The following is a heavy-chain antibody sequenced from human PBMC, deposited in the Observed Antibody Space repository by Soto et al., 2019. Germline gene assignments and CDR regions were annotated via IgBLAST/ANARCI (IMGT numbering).Heavy chain of an antibody. V-gene: IGHV3-30-3*01. CDR2: ISYDGSNK. J-gene: IGHJ5*02. Sequence: QVQLVESGGGVVQPGRSLRLSCAASGFTFSSYAMHWVRQAPGKGLEWVAVISYDGSNKYYADSVKGRFTISRDNSKNTLYLQMNSLRAEDTAVYYCARDRDYGDFSMRFDPWGQGSLVTVSS. D-gene: IGHD4-17*01. CDR3: ARDRDYGDFSMRFDP. CDR1: GFTFSSYA.